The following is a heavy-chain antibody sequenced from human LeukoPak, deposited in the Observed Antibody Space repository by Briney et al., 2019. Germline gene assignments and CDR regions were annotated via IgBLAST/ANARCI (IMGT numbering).Heavy chain of an antibody. J-gene: IGHJ1*01. CDR3: VQLESGILR. CDR2: IYWDDDK. CDR1: AFSLTTSGVG. D-gene: IGHD3-3*01. V-gene: IGHV2-5*02. Sequence: CGPTLVNPTQTLMLTCNLSAFSLTTSGVGGGCIRQPPGKALEWLPLIYWDDDKRYRPSLENRRTITNGTSKNQRVLTMTTMHHVDTDIYYCVQLESGILRWGEGTVLPVP.